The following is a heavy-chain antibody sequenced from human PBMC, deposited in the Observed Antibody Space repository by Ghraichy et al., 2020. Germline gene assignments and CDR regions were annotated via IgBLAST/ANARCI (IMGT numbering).Heavy chain of an antibody. CDR2: IIPIFGTA. J-gene: IGHJ1*01. CDR1: GGTFSSYA. Sequence: VKVSCKASGGTFSSYAISWVRQAPGQGLEWMGGIIPIFGTANYAQKFQGRVTITADESTSTAYMELSSLRSEDTAVYYCARGSRYCSSTSCYCSGGSCYNPYEYFQHWGQGTLVTVSS. D-gene: IGHD2-2*01. CDR3: ARGSRYCSSTSCYCSGGSCYNPYEYFQH. V-gene: IGHV1-69*01.